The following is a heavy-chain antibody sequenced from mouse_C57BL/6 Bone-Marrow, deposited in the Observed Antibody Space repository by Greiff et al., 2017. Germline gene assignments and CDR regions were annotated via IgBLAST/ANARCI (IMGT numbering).Heavy chain of an antibody. V-gene: IGHV7-1*01. J-gene: IGHJ3*01. D-gene: IGHD4-1*01. Sequence: EVKLVESGGGLVQSGRSLRLSCATSGFTFSDFYMEWVRQAPGKGLEWIAASRNKANDYTTEYSASVKGRFIVSRDTSQSNLYLQMHALRAEDPAIYYSARDTNWSWFAYWGRGTLVTVSA. CDR3: ARDTNWSWFAY. CDR1: GFTFSDFY. CDR2: SRNKANDYTT.